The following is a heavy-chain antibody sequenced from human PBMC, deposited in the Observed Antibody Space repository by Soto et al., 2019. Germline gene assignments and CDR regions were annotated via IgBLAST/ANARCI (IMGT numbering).Heavy chain of an antibody. CDR2: ISGSGGST. J-gene: IGHJ4*02. CDR1: GFTFSSYA. V-gene: IGHV3-23*01. CDR3: AKGPTNGGYFDY. Sequence: EVQLLESGGGLVQPGGSLRLSCAASGFTFSSYAMSWVRQAPGTGLEWVSAISGSGGSTYYADSVKGRFTISRDNSKNTLYLQMNSLRAEDTAVYYCAKGPTNGGYFDYWGQGTLVTVSS.